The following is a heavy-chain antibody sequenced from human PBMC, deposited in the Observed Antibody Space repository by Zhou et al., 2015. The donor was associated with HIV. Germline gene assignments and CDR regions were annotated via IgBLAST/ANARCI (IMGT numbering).Heavy chain of an antibody. CDR3: ARDRASITMVRGVISWYFDL. CDR2: IIPIFGTA. D-gene: IGHD3-10*01. CDR1: GGTFSSYA. V-gene: IGHV1-69*06. Sequence: QVQLVQSGAEVKKPGSSVKVSCKASGGTFSSYAISWVRQAPGQGLEWMGGIIPIFGTANYAQKFQGRVTITADKSTSTAYMELSSLRSEDTAVYYCARDRASITMVRGVISWYFDLWGRGTLVTVSS. J-gene: IGHJ2*01.